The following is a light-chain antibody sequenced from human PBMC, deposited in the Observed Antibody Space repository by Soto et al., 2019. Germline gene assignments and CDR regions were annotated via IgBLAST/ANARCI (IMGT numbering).Light chain of an antibody. J-gene: IGLJ1*01. CDR3: QTWGTGHYV. V-gene: IGLV4-69*01. Sequence: QSVLTQSPSASASLGASVKLTCTLSSGHSSYAIAWHQQQPEKGPRYLMKLNSDGSHSKGDGIPDRFSGSSSGAERYLTISSLQYEDEADYYCQTWGTGHYVFGTGTKVTVL. CDR1: SGHSSYA. CDR2: LNSDGSH.